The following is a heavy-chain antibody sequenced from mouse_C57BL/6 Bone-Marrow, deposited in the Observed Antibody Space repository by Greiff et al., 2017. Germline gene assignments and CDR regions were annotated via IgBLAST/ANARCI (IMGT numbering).Heavy chain of an antibody. CDR3: STIWFAY. CDR2: INPYNGGT. CDR1: GYTITDYY. Sequence: VQLQQSGPVLVKPGASVKMSCKASGYTITDYYMNWVKQSHGQSLEWIGVINPYNGGTSYNQKFKGKDTLTVDKSSITAYMELNSLTSEDSSVYYCSTIWFAYWGQGTLVTVSA. J-gene: IGHJ3*01. V-gene: IGHV1-19*01. D-gene: IGHD2-1*01.